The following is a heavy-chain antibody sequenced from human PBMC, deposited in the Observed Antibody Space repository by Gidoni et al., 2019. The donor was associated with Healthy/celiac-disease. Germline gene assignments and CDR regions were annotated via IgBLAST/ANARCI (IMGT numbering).Heavy chain of an antibody. CDR1: GFTFSNAW. CDR2: IKSKTDGGTT. J-gene: IGHJ4*02. D-gene: IGHD1-26*01. Sequence: STGGLVKPGGSLRLSCAASGFTFSNAWMSWVRQAPGKGLEWVGRIKSKTDGGTTDYAAPVKGRFTISRDDSKNTLYLQMNSLKTEDTAVYYCTTDLVWELLRTDYWGQGTLVTVSS. V-gene: IGHV3-15*01. CDR3: TTDLVWELLRTDY.